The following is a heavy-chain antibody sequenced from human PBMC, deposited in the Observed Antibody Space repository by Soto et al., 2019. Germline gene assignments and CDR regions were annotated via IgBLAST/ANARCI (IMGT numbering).Heavy chain of an antibody. D-gene: IGHD3-22*01. CDR1: GGSISSSSYY. CDR2: IYYSGST. CDR3: ASYGYYYDSSGSPYFDY. Sequence: SETLSLTCTVSGGSISSSSYYWGWIRQPPGKGLEWIGSIYYSGSTYYNPSLKSRVTISVDTSRNQFSLKLSSVTAADTAVYYCASYGYYYDSSGSPYFDYWGQGTLVTVSS. V-gene: IGHV4-39*01. J-gene: IGHJ4*02.